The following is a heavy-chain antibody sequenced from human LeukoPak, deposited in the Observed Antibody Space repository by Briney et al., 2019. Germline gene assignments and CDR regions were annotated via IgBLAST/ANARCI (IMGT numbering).Heavy chain of an antibody. Sequence: KSGGSLRLSCAASGFTSSSYSMNWVRQAPGKGLEWVSSISSSSSSIYYADSVKGRFTISRDNAKNSLYLQMNSLRAEDTAVYYCARASGDIVETATMGSYWGQGTLVTVSS. CDR1: GFTSSSYS. V-gene: IGHV3-21*01. CDR2: ISSSSSSI. CDR3: ARASGDIVETATMGSY. D-gene: IGHD5-18*01. J-gene: IGHJ4*02.